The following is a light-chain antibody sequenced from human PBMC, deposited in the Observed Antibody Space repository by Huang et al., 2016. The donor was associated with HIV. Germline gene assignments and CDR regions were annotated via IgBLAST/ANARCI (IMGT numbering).Light chain of an antibody. J-gene: IGKJ2*03. CDR2: LGS. Sequence: DIVMTQSPLSLPVTPGAPASISCRSSQSLLHGTGYNYLDWYVQKAGQPPQLLIYLGSNRASGVPGRFSASGSGTDFTLKISRVEAEDVGVYYCMQALQTPSFGQGTRLEIK. CDR3: MQALQTPS. CDR1: QSLLHGTGYNY. V-gene: IGKV2-28*01.